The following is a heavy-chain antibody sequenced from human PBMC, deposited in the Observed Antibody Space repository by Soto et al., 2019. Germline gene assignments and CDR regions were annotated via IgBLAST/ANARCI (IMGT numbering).Heavy chain of an antibody. V-gene: IGHV6-1*01. Sequence: QVQLQQSGPGLVKPSQTLSLTCAISGDSVSSNSAAWNWIRQSPSRGLEWLGRTYYRSKRYNDYAVSVKSRININPDASKNQFFLQLNSVTPEDTAVYYCARDPGNYYGSGSYFDYWGQGTLVTVSS. CDR1: GDSVSSNSAA. D-gene: IGHD3-10*01. CDR3: ARDPGNYYGSGSYFDY. J-gene: IGHJ4*02. CDR2: TYYRSKRYN.